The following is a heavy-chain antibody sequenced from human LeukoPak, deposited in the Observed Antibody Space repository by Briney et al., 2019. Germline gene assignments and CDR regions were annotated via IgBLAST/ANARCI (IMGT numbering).Heavy chain of an antibody. J-gene: IGHJ4*02. CDR3: ARDQEGFDY. Sequence: ASMKVSCKASEYTFTSYAMHWVRQAPGQRLEWMGWINAGNGNTKYSQKFQGRVTVTRDTSTSTVHMELSGLRSEDTAVYYCARDQEGFDYWGQGTLVTVSS. V-gene: IGHV1-3*01. CDR2: INAGNGNT. CDR1: EYTFTSYA.